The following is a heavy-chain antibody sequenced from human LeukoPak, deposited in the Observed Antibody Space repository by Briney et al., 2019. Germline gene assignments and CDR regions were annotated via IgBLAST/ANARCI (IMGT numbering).Heavy chain of an antibody. CDR1: GFTFSDYN. Sequence: GGSLRLSCPASGFTFSDYNMRWIRQAAGEGLEWVSSISRSGSTIYYADSVKGRFTISRDNAKNSLYLQMNSLRAEDTAVYYCAELGITMIGGVWGKGTTVTISS. J-gene: IGHJ6*04. D-gene: IGHD3-10*02. CDR3: AELGITMIGGV. CDR2: ISRSGSTI. V-gene: IGHV3-11*04.